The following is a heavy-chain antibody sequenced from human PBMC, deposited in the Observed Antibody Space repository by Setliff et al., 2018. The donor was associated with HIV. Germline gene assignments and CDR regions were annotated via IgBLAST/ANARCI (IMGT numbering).Heavy chain of an antibody. CDR3: AGPRGDEAFDI. J-gene: IGHJ3*02. CDR1: GGSSSTYA. V-gene: IGHV1-69*10. CDR2: IMPIIHFT. D-gene: IGHD3-10*01. Sequence: SVQVSCKASGGSSSTYAINWVRQAPGQGLEWMGQIMPIIHFTNYAQKFQGRVTISADESTSTMYMELTSLRSEDTAVYYCAGPRGDEAFDIWGQGTMVTVSS.